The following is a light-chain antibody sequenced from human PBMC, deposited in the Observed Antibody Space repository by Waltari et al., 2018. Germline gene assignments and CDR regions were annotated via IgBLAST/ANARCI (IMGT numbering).Light chain of an antibody. CDR1: QSVSTN. J-gene: IGKJ4*01. CDR3: QHYNEHPLT. Sequence: EIVITQSPATLSVPPGVRATLSCRARQSVSTNLAWYQQKPGQAPRLLIFGASTRVTGIPSRFSGSGSGTDFTLAISGLQSEDFALYYCQHYNEHPLTFGGGTKVEIK. V-gene: IGKV3-15*01. CDR2: GAS.